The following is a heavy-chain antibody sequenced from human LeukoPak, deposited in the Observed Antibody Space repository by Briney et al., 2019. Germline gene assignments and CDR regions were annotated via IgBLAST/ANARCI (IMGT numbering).Heavy chain of an antibody. D-gene: IGHD3-16*01. CDR2: INPNSGGT. Sequence: ASVKVSCKASGGTFSNYAMSWVRQAPGQGLEWMGWINPNSGGTNYAQKFQGRVTMTRDTSTSTVYMELSSLRSEDTAVYYCARRIDRGWGSMFDPWGQGTLVTVSS. J-gene: IGHJ5*02. CDR3: ARRIDRGWGSMFDP. V-gene: IGHV1-2*02. CDR1: GGTFSNYA.